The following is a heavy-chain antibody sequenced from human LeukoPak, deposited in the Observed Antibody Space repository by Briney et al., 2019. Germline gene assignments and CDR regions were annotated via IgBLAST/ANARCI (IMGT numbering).Heavy chain of an antibody. CDR2: IYATGSI. V-gene: IGHV4-4*07. CDR3: ARDRYFDWLGAFDI. J-gene: IGHJ3*02. CDR1: GSYITNFY. D-gene: IGHD3-9*01. Sequence: SETLSLTCTVSGSYITNFYWGWVRQPAGKGLEWIGRIYATGSINYNPSLKSRLTMSIDTSKNQFSLRLTSVTAADTAVYYCARDRYFDWLGAFDIWGPGTTVTVSS.